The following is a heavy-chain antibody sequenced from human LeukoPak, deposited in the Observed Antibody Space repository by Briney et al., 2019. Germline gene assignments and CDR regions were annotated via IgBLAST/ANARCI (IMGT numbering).Heavy chain of an antibody. Sequence: SETLSLTCTVSGYSISSGYYWGWIRQPAGKGLEWIGRIYTSGSTNYNPSLKSRVLISVDTSQNQFSLRLSSVTAADTAVYYCARMGESGRYHDYWGQGTLVTVSS. V-gene: IGHV4-61*02. CDR2: IYTSGST. J-gene: IGHJ4*02. CDR1: GYSISSGYY. CDR3: ARMGESGRYHDY. D-gene: IGHD3-16*01.